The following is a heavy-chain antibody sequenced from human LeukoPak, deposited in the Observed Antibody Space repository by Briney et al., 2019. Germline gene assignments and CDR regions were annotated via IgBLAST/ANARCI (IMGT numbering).Heavy chain of an antibody. Sequence: GGSLRLSCAASGFTFSSYAMSWVRQAPGKGLEWVSAISGSGVGTYYADSVKGRFTISRDNSKNTLYLQMNSLRADDTAVYYCAKGSYSSGWANRYWGQGTLVTVSS. D-gene: IGHD6-19*01. CDR1: GFTFSSYA. J-gene: IGHJ4*02. V-gene: IGHV3-23*01. CDR2: ISGSGVGT. CDR3: AKGSYSSGWANRY.